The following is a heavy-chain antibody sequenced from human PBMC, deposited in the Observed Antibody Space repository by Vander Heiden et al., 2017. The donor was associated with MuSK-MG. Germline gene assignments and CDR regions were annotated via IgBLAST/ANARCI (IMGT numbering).Heavy chain of an antibody. CDR3: ARAKAARPVGWFDP. V-gene: IGHV3-30-3*01. CDR2: ISYDGSNK. CDR1: GFTFSSYA. Sequence: QVQLVESGGGVVQPGRSLRPSCAASGFTFSSYAMHWVRQAPGKGLEWVAVISYDGSNKYYADSVKGRFTISRDNSKNTLYLQMNSLRAEDTAVYYCARAKAARPVGWFDPWGQGTLVTVSS. J-gene: IGHJ5*02. D-gene: IGHD6-6*01.